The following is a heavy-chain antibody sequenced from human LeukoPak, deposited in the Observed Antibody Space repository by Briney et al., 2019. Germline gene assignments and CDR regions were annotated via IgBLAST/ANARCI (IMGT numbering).Heavy chain of an antibody. J-gene: IGHJ4*02. V-gene: IGHV3-23*01. CDR1: GFTFSSYA. CDR3: AKDLDSSDYYDSSGYMDY. D-gene: IGHD3-22*01. CDR2: ISGSGGST. Sequence: GGSLRLSCAASGFTFSSYAMSWVRQAPGKGLEWVSAISGSGGSTYYADSVKGRFTISRDNSKNTLYLQMNSLRAEDTAVYYCAKDLDSSDYYDSSGYMDYWGQGTLVTVSS.